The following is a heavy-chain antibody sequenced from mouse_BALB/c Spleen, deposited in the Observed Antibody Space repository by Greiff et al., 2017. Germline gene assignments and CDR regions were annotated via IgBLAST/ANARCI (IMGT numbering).Heavy chain of an antibody. D-gene: IGHD1-1*01. CDR2: IYPGNSDT. Sequence: DVKLQESGTVLARPGASVKMSCKASGYSFTSYWMHWVKQRPGQGLEWIGAIYPGNSDTSYNQKFKGKAKLTAVTSASTAYMELSSLTNEDSAVYYCSYYYGSSYGWFAYWGQGTLVTVSA. J-gene: IGHJ3*01. V-gene: IGHV1-5*01. CDR3: SYYYGSSYGWFAY. CDR1: GYSFTSYW.